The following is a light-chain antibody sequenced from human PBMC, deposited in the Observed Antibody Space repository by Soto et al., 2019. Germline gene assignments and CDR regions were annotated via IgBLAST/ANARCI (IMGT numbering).Light chain of an antibody. CDR3: QQLRMYPST. CDR1: QSISTW. V-gene: IGKV1-5*03. Sequence: DIQMTQSPSTLSTSVGDRVTIPCRANQSISTWLAWYQHKPGKAPKLLIYQASSLEGGVPSRFSGSGSGTDFALTITSLQAEDFATYYCQQLRMYPSTFGGGTKVDIK. J-gene: IGKJ4*01. CDR2: QAS.